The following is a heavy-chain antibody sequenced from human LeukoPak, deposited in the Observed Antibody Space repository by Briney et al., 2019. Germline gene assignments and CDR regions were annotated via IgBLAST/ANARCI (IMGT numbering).Heavy chain of an antibody. Sequence: GGSLRRSCAASGFTFSNYGMHWVRQAPGKGLEWVAVISYDGSNKYYTDSVKGRFTISRDNSKNTLYLQMNSLRDEDTAIYYCAKGVGSYCDGGCSSRIFDYWGQGILVTVSS. V-gene: IGHV3-30*18. D-gene: IGHD2-21*01. CDR3: AKGVGSYCDGGCSSRIFDY. J-gene: IGHJ4*02. CDR2: ISYDGSNK. CDR1: GFTFSNYG.